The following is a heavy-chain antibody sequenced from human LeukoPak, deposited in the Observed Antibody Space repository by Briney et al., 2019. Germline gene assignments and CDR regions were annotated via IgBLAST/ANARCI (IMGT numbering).Heavy chain of an antibody. D-gene: IGHD2-8*01. V-gene: IGHV3-48*03. CDR3: ARESWDIVLMVYATTLDY. CDR2: ISSSGSTI. CDR1: GFTFSSYE. J-gene: IGHJ4*02. Sequence: PGGSLRLSCAASGFTFSSYEMNWVRQAPGKGREWVSYISSSGSTIYYADSVKGRFTISRDNAKNSLYLQMNSLRAEDTAVYYCARESWDIVLMVYATTLDYWGQGTLVTVSS.